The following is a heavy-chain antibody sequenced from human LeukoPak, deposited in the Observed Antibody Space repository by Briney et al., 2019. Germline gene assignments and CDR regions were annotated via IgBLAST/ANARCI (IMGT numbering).Heavy chain of an antibody. D-gene: IGHD3-22*01. CDR1: GFTFSSYA. J-gene: IGHJ3*02. Sequence: GGSLRLSCAASGFTFSSYAMSWVRQAPGKGLEWVSAISGSGGSTYYADSVKGRFTISRDNSKNTLYLQMNSLRAEDTAVYYCAKDKAYSSGSTDAFDIWGQGTMVTVSS. V-gene: IGHV3-23*01. CDR2: ISGSGGST. CDR3: AKDKAYSSGSTDAFDI.